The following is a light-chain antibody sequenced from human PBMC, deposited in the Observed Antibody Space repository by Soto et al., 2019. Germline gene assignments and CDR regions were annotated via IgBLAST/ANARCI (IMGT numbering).Light chain of an antibody. CDR3: CSSVGSSTSV. CDR1: KGDVGSYSS. Sequence: LPAGVTGTRGQSSTICCTGTKGDVGSYSSVAWYQQQPGKAPKVMIYAGSKRPSGVSNRFSGSKSGNTAPLTISGLQAEDEADSYCCSSVGSSTSVFGTAPKLTVL. CDR2: AGS. J-gene: IGLJ1*01. V-gene: IGLV2-23*01.